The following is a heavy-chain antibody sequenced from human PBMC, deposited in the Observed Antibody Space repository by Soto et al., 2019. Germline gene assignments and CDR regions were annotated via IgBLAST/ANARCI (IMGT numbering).Heavy chain of an antibody. Sequence: QVQLVQSGAEVKKPGSSVKVSCKASGGTFSSYAISWVRQAPGQGLEWMGGIIPISGTANYAQKLQGRVTITADDSTSTAYMELRSLISEDTAVYYCARSQGSRTSLEIYYYFYYGMDVWGQGTTVTVSS. V-gene: IGHV1-69*01. CDR1: GGTFSSYA. D-gene: IGHD2-2*01. CDR2: IIPISGTA. CDR3: ARSQGSRTSLEIYYYFYYGMDV. J-gene: IGHJ6*02.